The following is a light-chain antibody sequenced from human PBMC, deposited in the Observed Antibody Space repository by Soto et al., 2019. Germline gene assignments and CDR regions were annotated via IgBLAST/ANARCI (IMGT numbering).Light chain of an antibody. J-gene: IGLJ1*01. Sequence: SYELTQPPSVSVAPGKTARITCGGKTIGSKSVHWYQQKSGQAPVLVIYYDSDRPSGIPERFSGSNSGNTATLTISRVEAGDEADYYCQVWDSSSDPYVFGTGTKLTVL. CDR2: YDS. V-gene: IGLV3-21*04. CDR3: QVWDSSSDPYV. CDR1: TIGSKS.